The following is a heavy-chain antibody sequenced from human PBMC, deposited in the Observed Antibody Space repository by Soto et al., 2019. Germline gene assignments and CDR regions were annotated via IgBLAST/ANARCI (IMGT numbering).Heavy chain of an antibody. D-gene: IGHD3-3*01. CDR3: AKTYDFWSGTHPGPGAFDI. J-gene: IGHJ3*02. Sequence: GGSLRLSCAASGFTFSRYAMSWVRQAPGKGLDWVSAISGSGGSTYYADSVKGRFTISRDNSKNTLYLQMNSLRAEDTAVYYCAKTYDFWSGTHPGPGAFDIWGQGTMVTVSS. V-gene: IGHV3-23*01. CDR1: GFTFSRYA. CDR2: ISGSGGST.